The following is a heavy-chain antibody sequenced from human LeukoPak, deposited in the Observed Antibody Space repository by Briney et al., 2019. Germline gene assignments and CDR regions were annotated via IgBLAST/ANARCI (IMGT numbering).Heavy chain of an antibody. V-gene: IGHV3-23*01. J-gene: IGHJ4*02. Sequence: GGSLRLSCAASGFTFSTNAMSWVRQAPGKGLEWVSSISNSGGTTYDAGSVKGRFTISRDNSRNTLVLQMNSLRAEDTAVYYCTTYYYDSSGYYYPYYFDYWGQGTLVTVSS. CDR3: TTYYYDSSGYYYPYYFDY. CDR2: ISNSGGTT. CDR1: GFTFSTNA. D-gene: IGHD3-22*01.